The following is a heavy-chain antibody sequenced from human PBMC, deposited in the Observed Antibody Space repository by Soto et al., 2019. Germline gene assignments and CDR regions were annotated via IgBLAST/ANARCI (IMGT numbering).Heavy chain of an antibody. CDR2: IYYSGST. D-gene: IGHD6-19*01. CDR1: GGSISSSSYY. J-gene: IGHJ4*02. Sequence: SETLSLTCTVSGGSISSSSYYWGWIRQPPGKGLEWIGSIYYSGSTYYNPSLKSRVTISVDTSKNQFSLKLSSVTAADTAVYYCARRSRGWLVEYYFDYWGQGTLVTVSS. CDR3: ARRSRGWLVEYYFDY. V-gene: IGHV4-39*01.